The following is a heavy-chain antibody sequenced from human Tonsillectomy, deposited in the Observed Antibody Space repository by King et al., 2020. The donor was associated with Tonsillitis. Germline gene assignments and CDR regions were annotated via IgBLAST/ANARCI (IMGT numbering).Heavy chain of an antibody. CDR2: ISAYNGNT. J-gene: IGHJ6*02. D-gene: IGHD3-10*01. V-gene: IGHV1-18*01. Sequence: QLVQSGAEVKKPGASVKVSCKASGYTFTSYGISWVRQAPGQGLEWMGWISAYNGNTNYAQKLQGRVTMTTDTSTSTAYMELRSLSSDDTAVYYCARDEVVTMVRELALYGMDVWGQGTTVTVSS. CDR1: GYTFTSYG. CDR3: ARDEVVTMVRELALYGMDV.